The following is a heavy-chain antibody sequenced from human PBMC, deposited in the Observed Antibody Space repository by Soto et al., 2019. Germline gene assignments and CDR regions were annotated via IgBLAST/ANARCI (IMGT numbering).Heavy chain of an antibody. CDR1: GGSITSDDYY. Sequence: QVQLQESGPGLVKPSQSLSLTCTVSGGSITSDDYYWSWIRQPPGRGLEWIGYIFYSGSTHYNPSLKSRFIISLDTSKKQVSRKLSSVTAADTPVYYCASANCGGDCSTRHDRYYFESWGQGTLVTVSS. J-gene: IGHJ4*02. CDR2: IFYSGST. D-gene: IGHD2-21*02. V-gene: IGHV4-30-4*01. CDR3: ASANCGGDCSTRHDRYYFES.